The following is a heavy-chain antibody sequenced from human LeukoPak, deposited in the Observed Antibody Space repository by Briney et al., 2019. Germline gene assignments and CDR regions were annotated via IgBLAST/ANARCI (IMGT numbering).Heavy chain of an antibody. CDR3: ARSLSNQLLSQYSWFDL. CDR2: IKQDGSEK. J-gene: IGHJ5*02. D-gene: IGHD2-21*02. Sequence: GGSLRLSCAASGFTFSTYWMSWVRQAPGKGLEWVANIKQDGSEKYYVDSVKGRFTISRDSAKNSLYLQMNSLRAEDTAVYYCARSLSNQLLSQYSWFDLWGQGTLVTVSS. CDR1: GFTFSTYW. V-gene: IGHV3-7*01.